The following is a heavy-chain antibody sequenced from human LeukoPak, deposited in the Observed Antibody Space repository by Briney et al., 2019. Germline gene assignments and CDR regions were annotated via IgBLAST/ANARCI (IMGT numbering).Heavy chain of an antibody. J-gene: IGHJ4*02. D-gene: IGHD3-10*01. Sequence: GGTLRLSCAASGFTFSSYGMSWVRQAPGKGLEWVSAISGSGGSTYYADSVEGRFTISRDNSKNTLYLQMNSLRAEDTAVYYCARVVPPTDYGSGSYFWDPYYFDYWGQGTLVTVSS. CDR3: ARVVPPTDYGSGSYFWDPYYFDY. V-gene: IGHV3-23*01. CDR1: GFTFSSYG. CDR2: ISGSGGST.